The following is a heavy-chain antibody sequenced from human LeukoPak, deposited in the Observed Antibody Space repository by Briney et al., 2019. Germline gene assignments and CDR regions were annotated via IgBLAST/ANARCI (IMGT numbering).Heavy chain of an antibody. V-gene: IGHV1-2*02. Sequence: GASVNVSCKASGYTFTSYYMHWVRQAPGQGLEWMGWINPNSGGTNYAQKFQGRVTMTRDTSTSTAYMELRSLRSDDTAVYYCARAIGGGLWSGYNYYYYYMDVWGKGTTVTVSS. CDR2: INPNSGGT. CDR1: GYTFTSYY. CDR3: ARAIGGGLWSGYNYYYYYMDV. J-gene: IGHJ6*03. D-gene: IGHD3-3*01.